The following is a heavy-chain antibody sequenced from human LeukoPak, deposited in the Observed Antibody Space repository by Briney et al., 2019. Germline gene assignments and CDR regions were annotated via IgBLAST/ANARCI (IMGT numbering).Heavy chain of an antibody. CDR2: ISYDGSNQ. CDR3: AKGSHYYDSGGYYIEY. D-gene: IGHD3-22*01. V-gene: IGHV3-30*18. Sequence: PGGSLRLSCAASGYTFSSYGMHWVRQAPGKGLEWVAVISYDGSNQYYAVSVKGRFTISRDNSKNTLYLQVNSLRPDDTAVYFCAKGSHYYDSGGYYIEYWGQGTLVAVSS. CDR1: GYTFSSYG. J-gene: IGHJ4*02.